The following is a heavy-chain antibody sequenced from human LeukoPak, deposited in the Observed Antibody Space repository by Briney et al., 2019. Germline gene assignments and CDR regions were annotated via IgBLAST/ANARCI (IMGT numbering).Heavy chain of an antibody. V-gene: IGHV4-39*01. CDR3: ARRAHVGEPAA. J-gene: IGHJ5*02. CDR2: IYHDGST. Sequence: PSETLSLICAVSGGSLSSSSYYWAWIRQPPGKGLEWIGSIYHDGSTYSNPSLEGRVTISVDTSKNQFSLKLTSVTAADTAMYHCARRAHVGEPAAWGQGTLVTVSS. CDR1: GGSLSSSSYY. D-gene: IGHD2-15*01.